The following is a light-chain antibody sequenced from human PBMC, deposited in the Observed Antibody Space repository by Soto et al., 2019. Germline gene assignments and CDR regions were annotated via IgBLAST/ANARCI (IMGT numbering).Light chain of an antibody. CDR1: QSISSW. J-gene: IGKJ1*01. Sequence: DIPMTQSPSTLSASVGDRVTITCRASQSISSWLAWYQQKPGKAPKLLIYDASSLESGVPSRFSGSGSGTEFTLPISSLQPDDFATYYCKQGPTFGQGTKVEIK. CDR3: KQGPT. CDR2: DAS. V-gene: IGKV1-5*01.